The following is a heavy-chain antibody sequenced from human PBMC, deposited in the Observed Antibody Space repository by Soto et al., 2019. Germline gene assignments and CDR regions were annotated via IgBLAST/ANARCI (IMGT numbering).Heavy chain of an antibody. CDR2: ISSSGSTM. D-gene: IGHD2-2*02. V-gene: IGHV3-48*03. J-gene: IGHJ6*02. CDR1: GFTFSSYE. Sequence: GGSLRLSCAASGFTFSSYEMNWVRQAPGKGLEWVSYISSSGSTMYYADPVKGRFTISRDNAKNSLYLQMNSLRAEDTAVYYCARDCSSTSCYTYYYYGMDVWGQGTTVTVSS. CDR3: ARDCSSTSCYTYYYYGMDV.